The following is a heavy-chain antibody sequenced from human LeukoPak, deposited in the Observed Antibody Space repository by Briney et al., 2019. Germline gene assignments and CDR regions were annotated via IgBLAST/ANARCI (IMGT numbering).Heavy chain of an antibody. D-gene: IGHD3-10*01. Sequence: PGGSLRLSCAASGFTFSSYAMTWVRQAPGKGLEWVSAISGSGGSTYYADSVKGRFTISRDNSKNTLYLQMNSLRAEDTAVYYCAGGSGSYGSGAFDIWGQGTMVTVSS. J-gene: IGHJ3*02. CDR1: GFTFSSYA. V-gene: IGHV3-23*01. CDR3: AGGSGSYGSGAFDI. CDR2: ISGSGGST.